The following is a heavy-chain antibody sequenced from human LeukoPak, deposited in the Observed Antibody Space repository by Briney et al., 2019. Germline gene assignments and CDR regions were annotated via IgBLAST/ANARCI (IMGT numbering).Heavy chain of an antibody. CDR3: ARALRITMVRGVNWFDP. D-gene: IGHD3-10*01. V-gene: IGHV1-2*02. Sequence: ASVKVSCKASGYTFTGYYMHWARQAPGQGLEWMGWINPNSGGTNYAQKFQGRVTMTRDTSISTAYMELSRLRSDDTAVYYCARALRITMVRGVNWFDPWGQGTLVTVSS. J-gene: IGHJ5*02. CDR1: GYTFTGYY. CDR2: INPNSGGT.